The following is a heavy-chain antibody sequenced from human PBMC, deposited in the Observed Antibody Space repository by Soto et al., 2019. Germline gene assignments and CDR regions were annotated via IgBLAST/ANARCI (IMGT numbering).Heavy chain of an antibody. CDR2: IKPDGSEQ. CDR1: EFTFDKYY. V-gene: IGHV3-7*01. D-gene: IGHD3-22*01. Sequence: PGGSLRLSCAASEFTFDKYYMTWVRQAPGKGPEWVANIKPDGSEQYYVDSVKGRFTISRDNANNSLYLQMNSLRAEDTAVYFCGRGTWNYYLSFDVWDQRTTAIVSS. CDR3: GRGTWNYYLSFDV. J-gene: IGHJ6*02.